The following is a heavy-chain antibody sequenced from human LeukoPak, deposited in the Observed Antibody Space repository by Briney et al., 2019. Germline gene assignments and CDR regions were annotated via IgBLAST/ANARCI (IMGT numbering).Heavy chain of an antibody. CDR3: VRNPPGIYDILTGSYDGYFDY. CDR1: GFTFSSYE. CDR2: ISSSGSTI. D-gene: IGHD3-9*01. J-gene: IGHJ4*02. V-gene: IGHV3-48*03. Sequence: GGSLRLSCAASGFTFSSYEMNWVRQAPGKGLEWVSYISSSGSTIYYADSVKGRFTISRDNAKNSLYLQMNSLRAEDTAVYYCVRNPPGIYDILTGSYDGYFDYWGQGTLVTVSS.